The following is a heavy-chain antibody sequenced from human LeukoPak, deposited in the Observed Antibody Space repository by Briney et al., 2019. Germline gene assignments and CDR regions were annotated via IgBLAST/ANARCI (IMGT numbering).Heavy chain of an antibody. V-gene: IGHV4-4*07. Sequence: SETLSLTCTVSGVSISSYYWSWIRQPAAKGLEWIGRIYTSDSTNYNPSLNSRITMSVDTSKQFSLKLSSVTAADTAVYYCAGSGDGYDFDFWGQGTLVTVSS. CDR2: IYTSDST. CDR1: GVSISSYY. J-gene: IGHJ4*02. D-gene: IGHD2-15*01. CDR3: AGSGDGYDFDF.